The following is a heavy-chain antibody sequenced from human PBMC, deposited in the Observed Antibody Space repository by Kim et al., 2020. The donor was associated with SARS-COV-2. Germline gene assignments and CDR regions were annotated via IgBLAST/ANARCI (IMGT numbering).Heavy chain of an antibody. J-gene: IGHJ6*02. Sequence: GGSLRLSCAASGFTFSSYAMHWVRQAPGKGLEWVAVISYDGSNKYYADSVKGRFTISRDNSKNTLYLQMNSLRAEDTAVYYCARDSAHFARYYYYYGMHVWGQGTTVTVSS. CDR1: GFTFSSYA. CDR2: ISYDGSNK. V-gene: IGHV3-30*04. CDR3: ARDSAHFARYYYYYGMHV. D-gene: IGHD3-3*02.